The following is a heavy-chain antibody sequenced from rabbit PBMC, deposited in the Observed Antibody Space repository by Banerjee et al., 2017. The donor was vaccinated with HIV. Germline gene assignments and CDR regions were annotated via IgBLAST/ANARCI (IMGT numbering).Heavy chain of an antibody. D-gene: IGHD6-1*01. CDR2: IYAGGSGST. J-gene: IGHJ4*01. CDR1: GFSFSSYYY. Sequence: QSLEESGGDLVKPGASLTLTCTASGFSFSSYYYMCWVRQAPGKGLEWIACIYAGGSGSTYYASWAKGRFTISKTSSTTVTLQMTSLTAADTATYFCARSRTYGAAGYTYATGYYFNFWGPGTLVTVS. V-gene: IGHV1S40*01. CDR3: ARSRTYGAAGYTYATGYYFNF.